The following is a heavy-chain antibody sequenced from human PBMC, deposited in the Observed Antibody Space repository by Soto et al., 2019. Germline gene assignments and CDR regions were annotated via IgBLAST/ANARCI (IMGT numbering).Heavy chain of an antibody. Sequence: SVKVSCKASGGTFSSYAISWVRQAPGQGLEWMGGIIPIFGTANYAQKFQGRVTITADESTSTAYMELSSLRSEDTAVYYCARGQRGYYYDSSGPFDYWGQGTLVTVSS. CDR1: GGTFSSYA. D-gene: IGHD3-22*01. J-gene: IGHJ4*02. CDR2: IIPIFGTA. CDR3: ARGQRGYYYDSSGPFDY. V-gene: IGHV1-69*13.